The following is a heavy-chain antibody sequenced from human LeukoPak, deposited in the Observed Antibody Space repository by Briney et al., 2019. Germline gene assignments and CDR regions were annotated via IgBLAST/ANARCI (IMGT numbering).Heavy chain of an antibody. J-gene: IGHJ4*02. Sequence: GGSLRLSCAASGFTFSASDMNWARQPPGKGLEWVSSIISYSSYIYYADSVKGRFTISRDNAKNSLYLQMNSLRADDTAVYYCAHIYGDYDSFVDYWGQGTLVTVSS. D-gene: IGHD4-17*01. CDR1: GFTFSASD. V-gene: IGHV3-21*01. CDR3: AHIYGDYDSFVDY. CDR2: IISYSSYI.